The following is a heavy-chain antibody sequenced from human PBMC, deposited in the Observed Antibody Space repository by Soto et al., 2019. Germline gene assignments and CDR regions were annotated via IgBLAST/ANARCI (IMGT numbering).Heavy chain of an antibody. CDR1: GFSFSYCG. CDR3: ARETSTGNYYMDV. Sequence: EVQLVESGGGLVQPGGSLRLYCAASGFSFSYCGMNWVRQAPGKGLEWVSYISTSSSNIYYADSVKGRFTISRDNAKNSLSLQMNSLRAADTAVYYCARETSTGNYYMDVWGKGTTVTVSS. J-gene: IGHJ6*03. CDR2: ISTSSSNI. V-gene: IGHV3-48*01. D-gene: IGHD2-2*01.